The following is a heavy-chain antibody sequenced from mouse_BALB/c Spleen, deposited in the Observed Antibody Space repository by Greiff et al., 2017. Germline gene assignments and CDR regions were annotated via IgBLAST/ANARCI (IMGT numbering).Heavy chain of an antibody. D-gene: IGHD1-1*01. CDR3: ARGDYYGSSGFAY. V-gene: IGHV1-87*01. CDR2: IYPGDGDT. Sequence: QVQLQQSGAELARPGASVKLSCKASGYTFTSYWMQWVKQRPGQGLEWIGAIYPGDGDTRYTQKFKGKATLTADKSSSTAYMQLSSLASEDSAVYYCARGDYYGSSGFAYWGQGTLVTVSA. CDR1: GYTFTSYW. J-gene: IGHJ3*01.